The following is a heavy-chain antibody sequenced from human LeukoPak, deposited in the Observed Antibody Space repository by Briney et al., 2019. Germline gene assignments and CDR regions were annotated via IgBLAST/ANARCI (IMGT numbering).Heavy chain of an antibody. V-gene: IGHV3-53*04. D-gene: IGHD1-26*01. Sequence: PGGSLRLSCAASGFTVSSNYMSWVRQAPGKGLEWVSVIYSDGSTYYADSVKGRSTISRHNSKNTLSLQMNSLRAEDTAVYYCARDLVAGAIGDWGQGTLVTVS. CDR3: ARDLVAGAIGD. CDR1: GFTVSSNY. CDR2: IYSDGST. J-gene: IGHJ4*02.